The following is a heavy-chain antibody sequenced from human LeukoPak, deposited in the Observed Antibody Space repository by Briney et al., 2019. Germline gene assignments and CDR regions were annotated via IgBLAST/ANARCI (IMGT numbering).Heavy chain of an antibody. CDR3: AKDSAAVGGPTTD. J-gene: IGHJ4*02. CDR2: ISGSGGIT. Sequence: GGSLRLSCAASGFTFSSYTMSWVRQAPGKGKEWVSLISGSGGITYYADSVKGRFTISRDNSKNKLYLQMDSLRAEDTAVYYCAKDSAAVGGPTTDWGQGTLVTVSS. V-gene: IGHV3-23*01. CDR1: GFTFSSYT. D-gene: IGHD6-13*01.